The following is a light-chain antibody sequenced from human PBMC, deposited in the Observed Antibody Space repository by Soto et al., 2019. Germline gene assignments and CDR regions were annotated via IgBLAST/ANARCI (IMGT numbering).Light chain of an antibody. J-gene: IGKJ2*01. Sequence: EIVLTQSPGTLSLSPGERATLSCRASQSVSSTYFAWYQQKPGQAPRLLIYGASFRATGIPDRFSGSGSGTDFTLTITRLEPEDFAVYYCQQYGDSPLYTFGQGTKLEI. CDR3: QQYGDSPLYT. V-gene: IGKV3-20*01. CDR2: GAS. CDR1: QSVSSTY.